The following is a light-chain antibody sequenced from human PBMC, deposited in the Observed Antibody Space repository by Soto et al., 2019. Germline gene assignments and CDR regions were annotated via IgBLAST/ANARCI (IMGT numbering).Light chain of an antibody. CDR2: GAS. V-gene: IGKV3-15*01. CDR3: QQYNNWPPIT. J-gene: IGKJ5*01. CDR1: QSISDT. Sequence: EIVMTQSAATLSVSPGGRATLSCRASQSISDTLAWYQQKPGQSPRLLIHGASTRATGIPARFSGSGSGTEFTLTISSLQSEDFAVYYCQQYNNWPPITFGQGTRLEIK.